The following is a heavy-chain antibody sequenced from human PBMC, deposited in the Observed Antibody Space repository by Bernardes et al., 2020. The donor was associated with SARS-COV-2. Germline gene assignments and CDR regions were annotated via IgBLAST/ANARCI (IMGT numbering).Heavy chain of an antibody. J-gene: IGHJ4*02. CDR2: ISGSGGST. V-gene: IGHV3-23*01. D-gene: IGHD5-18*01. Sequence: GGSLRLSCAASGFTFSSYAMSWVRQAPGKGLEWVSAISGSGGSTYYADSVKGRFTISRDNSKNTLYLQMNSLRAEDTAVYYCAKGNGYSYGFDNFDYWGQGTLVTVSS. CDR3: AKGNGYSYGFDNFDY. CDR1: GFTFSSYA.